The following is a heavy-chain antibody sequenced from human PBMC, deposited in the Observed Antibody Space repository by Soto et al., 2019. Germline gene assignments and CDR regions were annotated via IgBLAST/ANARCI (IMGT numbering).Heavy chain of an antibody. V-gene: IGHV3-21*01. D-gene: IGHD4-17*01. CDR2: ISSSSSYI. Sequence: GGSLRLSCAASGFTFSSYSMNWVRQAPGKGLEWVSSISSSSSYIYYADSVKGRFTISRDNAKNSLYLQMNSLRAEDTAVYYCARDSHDYRLEDPPLDYWGQGTLVTVSS. CDR3: ARDSHDYRLEDPPLDY. CDR1: GFTFSSYS. J-gene: IGHJ4*02.